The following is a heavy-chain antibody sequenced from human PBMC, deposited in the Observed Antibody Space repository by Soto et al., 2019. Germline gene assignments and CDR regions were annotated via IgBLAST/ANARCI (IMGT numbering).Heavy chain of an antibody. D-gene: IGHD5-18*01. CDR2: IRWNSGNI. J-gene: IGHJ4*02. Sequence: EVQLEESGGALVQPGRSLRLSCAASGFTFDDYAMHWVRQVLGKGLEWVSSIRWNSGNIGYADSVKGRFTTSRDNAKNSLYLQMTSLRPEDTALYYCVRSKGGYSYGTPFDYWGQGTLVTVSS. CDR1: GFTFDDYA. V-gene: IGHV3-9*01. CDR3: VRSKGGYSYGTPFDY.